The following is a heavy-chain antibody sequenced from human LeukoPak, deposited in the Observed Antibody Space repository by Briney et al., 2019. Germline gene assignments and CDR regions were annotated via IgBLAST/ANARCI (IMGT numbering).Heavy chain of an antibody. V-gene: IGHV3-48*03. J-gene: IGHJ4*02. CDR3: AREEGIAAPGY. D-gene: IGHD6-13*01. CDR1: GFTFSSYE. Sequence: GGSLRLSCAASGFTFSSYEMNWVRQAPGKGLEWVSYISSSGGTIYYADSVKGRFTISRDNAKNSLYLQMNSLRAEDTAVYYCAREEGIAAPGYWGQGTLVTVSS. CDR2: ISSSGGTI.